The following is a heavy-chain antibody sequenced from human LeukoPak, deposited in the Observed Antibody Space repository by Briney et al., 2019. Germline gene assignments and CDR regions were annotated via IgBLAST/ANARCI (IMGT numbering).Heavy chain of an antibody. V-gene: IGHV4-59*01. D-gene: IGHD3-10*01. CDR3: ARGVYYGSGSYPDAFDI. Sequence: SGTLSLTCTVSGGSISSYYWSWIRQPPGKGLEWIGYIYYSGSTNYNPSLKSRVTISVDTSKNQFSLKLSSVTAADTAVYYCARGVYYGSGSYPDAFDIWGQGTMVTVSS. J-gene: IGHJ3*02. CDR2: IYYSGST. CDR1: GGSISSYY.